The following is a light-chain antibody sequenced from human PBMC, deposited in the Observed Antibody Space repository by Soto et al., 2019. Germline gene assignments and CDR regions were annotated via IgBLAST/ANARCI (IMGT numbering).Light chain of an antibody. CDR2: GNS. CDR3: QSYYSSLGVYV. CDR1: TSNIGAGYD. Sequence: QSVLTQPPSVSGAPGQRVTISCPGSTSNIGAGYDVHWYQQLPGTAPKLLTSGNSNRPSGVPDRFSGSKSGTSASLAITGLQAEDEADYYCQSYYSSLGVYVVGTGTKLTVL. V-gene: IGLV1-40*01. J-gene: IGLJ1*01.